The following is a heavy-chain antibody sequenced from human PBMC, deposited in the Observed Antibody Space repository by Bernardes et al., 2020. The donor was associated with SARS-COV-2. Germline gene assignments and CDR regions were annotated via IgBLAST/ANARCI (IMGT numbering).Heavy chain of an antibody. CDR2: INHSGTT. CDR1: GGSFSGYY. V-gene: IGHV4-34*01. CDR3: ARCGDWTGGGTFDF. J-gene: IGHJ4*02. D-gene: IGHD2-21*02. Sequence: SETLSLTCAVYGGSFSGYYWTWIRQPPGKGLEWIGEINHSGTTTCNPSLKSRVTISVDTSKNQFSLKLSSVTAADTAVYYCARCGDWTGGGTFDFWGRGILATVSS.